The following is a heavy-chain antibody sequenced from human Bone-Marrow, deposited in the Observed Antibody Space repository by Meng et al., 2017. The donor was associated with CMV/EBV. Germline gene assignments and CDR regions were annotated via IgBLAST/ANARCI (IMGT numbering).Heavy chain of an antibody. CDR1: GFSFNTYW. CDR3: TRSYDSRGYYPGYFHH. Sequence: GGSLRLSCEASGFSFNTYWMTWVRQAPGKGLEWVGFIRSKVYGGTTAYVASVKDRFAISRDDSKSIAYLQMNSLKSEDTAVYYCTRSYDSRGYYPGYFHHWGQGNLVTVYS. CDR2: IRSKVYGGTT. D-gene: IGHD3-22*01. V-gene: IGHV3-49*04. J-gene: IGHJ1*01.